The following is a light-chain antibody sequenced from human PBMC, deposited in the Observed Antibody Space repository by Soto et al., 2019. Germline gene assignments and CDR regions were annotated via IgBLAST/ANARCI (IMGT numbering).Light chain of an antibody. CDR3: SSYTPLSIYV. CDR1: SRDVGGYNY. J-gene: IGLJ1*01. V-gene: IGLV2-14*01. Sequence: AQTQPASVSGSPGQSITISCTGTSRDVGGYNYVSWYQQHPGKAPTLMIYDVRTRPSGVSNRFSGSKSVNTASLTISGLQAEDEAVYSCSSYTPLSIYVFGPGTKVPVL. CDR2: DVR.